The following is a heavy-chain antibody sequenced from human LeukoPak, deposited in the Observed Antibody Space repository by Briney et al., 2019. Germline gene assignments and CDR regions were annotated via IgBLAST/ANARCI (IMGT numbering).Heavy chain of an antibody. V-gene: IGHV6-1*01. Sequence: SQTLSLTCAISGDSVSSNSVAWNWIRQSPSRGLKWLGRTYYRSKWYNDYAVSVKSRININPDTSKNQFSLQLNSVTPEDTAVYYCAREGVGATMANWGQGTLVTVSS. D-gene: IGHD1-26*01. CDR2: TYYRSKWYN. J-gene: IGHJ4*02. CDR1: GDSVSSNSVA. CDR3: AREGVGATMAN.